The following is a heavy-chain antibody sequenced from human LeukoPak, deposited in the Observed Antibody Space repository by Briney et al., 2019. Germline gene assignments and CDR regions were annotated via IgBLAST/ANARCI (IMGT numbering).Heavy chain of an antibody. D-gene: IGHD1-26*01. J-gene: IGHJ3*02. CDR2: IDLDGTDI. Sequence: GGSRTPSCPPAGSSSTTHSMNWVRQAPGKGLEWISSIDLDGTDIHYGESVKGRFTISRDNARNSLYLQMHTLRAEDTAVYYCAADGVGVLPGDAFDIWSQGTMVTVSS. V-gene: IGHV3-21*01. CDR1: GSSSTTHS. CDR3: AADGVGVLPGDAFDI.